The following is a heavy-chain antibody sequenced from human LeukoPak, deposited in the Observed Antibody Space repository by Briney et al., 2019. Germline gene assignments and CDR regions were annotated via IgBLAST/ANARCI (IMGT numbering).Heavy chain of an antibody. CDR1: GDSVSSSSYY. Sequence: KPSETLSLTCTVSGDSVSSSSYYWGWVRQPPGKGLQWIGTIYYSGITYFNPFLKSRVTISVDTSKNQFSLKLSSVTAADAAVYYCVRSFGERIAVAGNFDYWGQGTLVTVSS. V-gene: IGHV4-39*01. J-gene: IGHJ4*02. D-gene: IGHD6-19*01. CDR3: VRSFGERIAVAGNFDY. CDR2: IYYSGIT.